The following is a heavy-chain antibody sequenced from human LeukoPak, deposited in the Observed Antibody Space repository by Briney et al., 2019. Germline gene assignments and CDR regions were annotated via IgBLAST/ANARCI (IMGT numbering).Heavy chain of an antibody. J-gene: IGHJ4*02. CDR1: GFTVSGTH. Sequence: GGSLRLSCAASGFTVSGTHMSWVRQAPGKGLEWVSAMYTGGTTYYADSVKGRFTIPRDNSRNTLFLHMSSLRADDTAVYYCAKDEATSGGGLASWGQGTLVTVSS. CDR3: AKDEATSGGGLAS. CDR2: MYTGGTT. V-gene: IGHV3-53*01. D-gene: IGHD3-16*01.